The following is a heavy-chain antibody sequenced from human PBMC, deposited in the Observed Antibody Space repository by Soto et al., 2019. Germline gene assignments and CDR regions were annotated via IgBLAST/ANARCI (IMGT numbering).Heavy chain of an antibody. CDR2: ISAYNGNT. J-gene: IGHJ4*02. CDR3: ARDGGGSRVAVRFDY. CDR1: GYTFPSYG. V-gene: IGHV1-18*01. D-gene: IGHD2-15*01. Sequence: ASVKVSCKASGYTFPSYGISWVRQPPGQGLEWMGWISAYNGNTNYARKLQGRVTMTTDTSTSTAYMELRSLRSDDTAVYYCARDGGGSRVAVRFDYWGQGTLVTVSS.